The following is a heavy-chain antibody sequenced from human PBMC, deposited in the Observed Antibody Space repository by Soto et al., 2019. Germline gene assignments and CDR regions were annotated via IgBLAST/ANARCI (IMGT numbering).Heavy chain of an antibody. CDR2: ISSNGGST. D-gene: IGHD3-9*01. V-gene: IGHV3-64D*08. CDR3: VKDYYDILTGPESNAFDI. J-gene: IGHJ3*02. Sequence: GGSLRLSCSASGFTFSSYAMHWVRQAPGKGLEYVSAISSNGGSTYYADSVKGRFTISRDNSKNTLYLQMSSLRAEDTAVYYCVKDYYDILTGPESNAFDIWGQGTMVTVSS. CDR1: GFTFSSYA.